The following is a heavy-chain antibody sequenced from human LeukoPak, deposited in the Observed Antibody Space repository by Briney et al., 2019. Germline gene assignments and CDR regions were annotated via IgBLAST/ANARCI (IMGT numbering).Heavy chain of an antibody. CDR3: AKGKGSSGWYD. J-gene: IGHJ4*02. V-gene: IGHV3-23*01. Sequence: PGGSLRLSCAASGFTFSTYAMSWVRRAPGRGLGWVSAVSDSGSGTYYADSVKGRFTISRDNSKNTLYLQMTSLRAEDTALYYCAKGKGSSGWYDWGQGTLVTVSS. CDR2: VSDSGSGT. D-gene: IGHD6-19*01. CDR1: GFTFSTYA.